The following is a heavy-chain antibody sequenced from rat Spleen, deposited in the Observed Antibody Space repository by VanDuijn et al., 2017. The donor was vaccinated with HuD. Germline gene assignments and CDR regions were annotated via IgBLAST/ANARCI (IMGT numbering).Heavy chain of an antibody. J-gene: IGHJ1*01. CDR1: GFTFSNYD. V-gene: IGHV5S13*01. D-gene: IGHD1-10*01. CDR2: ISTGGGNT. CDR3: TRAYNNYFPYWYFDF. Sequence: EVQLVESGGGLVQPGRSLKLSCEASGFTFSNYDMAWVRQAPTKGLEWIASISTGGGNTYYRDSVKGRFTISRDNAKNTPYLQMDSLRSEDTATYYCTRAYNNYFPYWYFDFWGPGTMVTVSS.